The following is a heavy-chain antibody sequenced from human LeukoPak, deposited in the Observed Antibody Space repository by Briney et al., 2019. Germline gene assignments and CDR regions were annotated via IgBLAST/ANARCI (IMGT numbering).Heavy chain of an antibody. J-gene: IGHJ4*02. CDR2: INPNSGGT. CDR1: GGTFSSYA. V-gene: IGHV1-2*02. Sequence: ASVKVSCKASGGTFSSYAISWVRQAPGQGLEWMGWINPNSGGTDYAQKFQGGVTMTRDTSISTTYMELSGLRSDDTAVYYCARAEALSDNSGYYEDYWGQGTLVTVSS. CDR3: ARAEALSDNSGYYEDY. D-gene: IGHD3-22*01.